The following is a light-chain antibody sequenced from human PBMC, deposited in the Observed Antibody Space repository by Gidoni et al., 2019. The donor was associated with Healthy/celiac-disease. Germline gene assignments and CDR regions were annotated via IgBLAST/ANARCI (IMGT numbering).Light chain of an antibody. J-gene: IGLJ2*01. Sequence: SSELTQDPAVSVALGQTVRITCQGDSLRSYYASWYQQKPGQAPVLVIYGKNNRPSGIPDRFSGSSSGNTASLTITGAQAEDEADYYCNSRDSGGVVFGGGTKLTVL. CDR1: SLRSYY. CDR2: GKN. V-gene: IGLV3-19*01. CDR3: NSRDSGGVV.